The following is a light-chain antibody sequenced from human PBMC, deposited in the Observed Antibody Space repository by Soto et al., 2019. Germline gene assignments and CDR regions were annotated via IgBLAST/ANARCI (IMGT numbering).Light chain of an antibody. V-gene: IGLV2-14*01. CDR2: EVS. J-gene: IGLJ1*01. Sequence: QSALAQRASVSGSPGQSITISCTGTSGDVDAFDYVSWYQQHPGKAPKLMIFEVSDRPSGVSDRFSGSKSGSTASLTISGLQAEDEADYFCTSFTGSSTQVFGTGTKVTVL. CDR3: TSFTGSSTQV. CDR1: SGDVDAFDY.